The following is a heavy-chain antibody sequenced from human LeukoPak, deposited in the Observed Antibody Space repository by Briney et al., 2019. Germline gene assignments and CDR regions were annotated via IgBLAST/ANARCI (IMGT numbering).Heavy chain of an antibody. CDR1: GFSLSTSGRC. V-gene: IGHV2-70*11. CDR3: ARPSSGGWYGYYDY. J-gene: IGHJ4*02. CDR2: IDWDDDK. D-gene: IGHD6-19*01. Sequence: SGPALLKPTQTLTLTCTLSGFSLSTSGRCVGWIRQPPGKALEWLSRIDWDDDKYYSTSLKTRLTISKDTSKNQVVLTMTNMDPVDTATYYCARPSSGGWYGYYDYWGQGTLVTVSS.